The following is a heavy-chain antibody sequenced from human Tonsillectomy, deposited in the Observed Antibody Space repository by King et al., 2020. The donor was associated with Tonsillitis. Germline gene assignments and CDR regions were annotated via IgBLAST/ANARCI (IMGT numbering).Heavy chain of an antibody. V-gene: IGHV3-72*01. J-gene: IGHJ6*03. CDR2: TRNKARSYST. CDR3: ARGLRILDMDV. Sequence: VQLVESGGGLVQPGGSLRLSCAASGFTFSDYYMDWVRQAPGKGLEWVGRTRNKARSYSTDYAASVKGRFTISRDNSKNSLYLQMNSLKSEDTAVYYCARGLRILDMDVWGKGTTVTVSS. D-gene: IGHD3-3*01. CDR1: GFTFSDYY.